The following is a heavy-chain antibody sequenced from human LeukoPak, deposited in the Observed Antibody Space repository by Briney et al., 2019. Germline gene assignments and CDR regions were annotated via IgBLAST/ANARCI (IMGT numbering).Heavy chain of an antibody. CDR1: GYTFTSYA. D-gene: IGHD3-3*01. V-gene: IGHV7-4-1*02. J-gene: IGHJ4*02. CDR3: ARTLEWLLYPSPLGY. Sequence: GESLKISCKASGYTFTSYAMNWVRQAPGQGLEWMGWINTNTGNPTYAQGFTGRFVFSLDTSVSTAYLQISSLKAEDTAVYYCARTLEWLLYPSPLGYWGQGTLVTVSS. CDR2: INTNTGNP.